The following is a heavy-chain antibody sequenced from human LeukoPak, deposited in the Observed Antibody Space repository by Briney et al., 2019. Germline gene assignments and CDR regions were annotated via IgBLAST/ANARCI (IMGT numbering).Heavy chain of an antibody. J-gene: IGHJ4*02. CDR2: ISYDGSNK. D-gene: IGHD4-11*01. V-gene: IGHV3-30-3*01. CDR1: GFTFSSYA. Sequence: GGSLRLSCAASGFTFSSYAMHWVRQAPGKGLEWVAVISYDGSNKYYADSVKGRFTISRDNSKNTLYLQMNSLRAEDTAVYYRARDMDDYSNSFDYWGQGTLVTVSS. CDR3: ARDMDDYSNSFDY.